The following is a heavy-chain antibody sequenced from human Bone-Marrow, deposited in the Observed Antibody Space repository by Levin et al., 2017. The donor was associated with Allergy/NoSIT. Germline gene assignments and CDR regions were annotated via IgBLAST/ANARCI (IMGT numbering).Heavy chain of an antibody. J-gene: IGHJ5*02. V-gene: IGHV2-5*02. CDR2: IYWDDDK. D-gene: IGHD4-17*01. Sequence: ASGPTLVKPTQTLTLTCTFSGFSLTTSGEAVGWIRQSPGKALEWLALIYWDDDKRYSPSLKSRLSITKDTSRNQVVLTMTNMDRVDTATYYCAHGGHDYGDDGGVISLHHWGQGTLVTVSS. CDR3: AHGGHDYGDDGGVISLHH. CDR1: GFSLTTSGEA.